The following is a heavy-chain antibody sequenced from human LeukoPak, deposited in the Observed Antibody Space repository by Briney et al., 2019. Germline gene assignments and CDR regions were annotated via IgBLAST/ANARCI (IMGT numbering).Heavy chain of an antibody. CDR3: ARLDSGRDYFDY. D-gene: IGHD6-25*01. Sequence: GGSLRLSCAASGFTFSSYGMHWVRQAPGKGLEWVAVISYDGSNKYYADSVKGRFTISRDNSKNTLYLQMNSLRAEDTAVYYCARLDSGRDYFDYWGQGTLVTVSS. CDR2: ISYDGSNK. V-gene: IGHV3-30*03. CDR1: GFTFSSYG. J-gene: IGHJ4*02.